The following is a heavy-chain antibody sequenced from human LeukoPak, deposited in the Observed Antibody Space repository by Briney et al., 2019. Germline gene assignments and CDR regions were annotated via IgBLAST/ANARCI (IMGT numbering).Heavy chain of an antibody. J-gene: IGHJ3*01. CDR1: GFTFSDYA. CDR3: ARDRSGYANDAFDF. Sequence: GGSLRLSCAASGFTFSDYAMHWVRQAPGKGLEWVAVLSYGGTNKYYADSVKGRFTISRDNSKNTTFLQMNSLRAEDTAVYHCARDRSGYANDAFDFWGQGTMVTVSS. V-gene: IGHV3-30-3*01. CDR2: LSYGGTNK. D-gene: IGHD3-3*01.